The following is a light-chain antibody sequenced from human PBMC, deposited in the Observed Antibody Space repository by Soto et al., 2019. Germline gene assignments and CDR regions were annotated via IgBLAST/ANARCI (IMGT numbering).Light chain of an antibody. V-gene: IGKV3-20*01. Sequence: IVLTQSPGTLSFSPGERATLSCMASQSVSRSYLGWYKQKLGQAPRLLIYDASRRATGIPDRFSGSGSGTDFTLTISRLEPEDSAVYYCHQYSSSRKTFGQGTKVYIK. J-gene: IGKJ1*01. CDR2: DAS. CDR3: HQYSSSRKT. CDR1: QSVSRSY.